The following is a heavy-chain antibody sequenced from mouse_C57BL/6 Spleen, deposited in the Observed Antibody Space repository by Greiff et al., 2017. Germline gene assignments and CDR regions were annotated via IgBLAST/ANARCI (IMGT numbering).Heavy chain of an antibody. J-gene: IGHJ1*03. CDR1: GFTFSSYT. V-gene: IGHV5-9*01. CDR2: ISGGGGNT. D-gene: IGHD1-1*01. Sequence: EVKVVESGGGLVKPGGSLKLSCAASGFTFSSYTMSWVRQTPEKRLEWVATISGGGGNTYYPDSVKGRFTISRDNAKNTLYLQMSSLRSEDTALYYCARRGGSCLYWYFDVWGTGTTVTVSS. CDR3: ARRGGSCLYWYFDV.